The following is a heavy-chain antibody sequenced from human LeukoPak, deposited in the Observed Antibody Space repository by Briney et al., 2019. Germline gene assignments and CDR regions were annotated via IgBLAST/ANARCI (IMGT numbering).Heavy chain of an antibody. D-gene: IGHD6-19*01. CDR1: GFTFSPYA. J-gene: IGHJ4*02. Sequence: GGSLRLSCAASGFTFSPYAMTWARQAPGRGVEWVSGVSSSGGATYYADPAKGRFTIYRAHSRSTLYLNMNSLRADDTAVYYCAKPFTQTPYAIGWYTCDSWGQGPLVTVSS. CDR2: VSSSGGAT. V-gene: IGHV3-23*01. CDR3: AKPFTQTPYAIGWYTCDS.